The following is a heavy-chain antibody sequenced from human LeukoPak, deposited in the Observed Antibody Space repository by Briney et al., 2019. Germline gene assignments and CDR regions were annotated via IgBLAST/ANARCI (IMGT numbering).Heavy chain of an antibody. J-gene: IGHJ4*02. CDR3: ARGRTYYGSGSYYSG. V-gene: IGHV4-34*01. CDR2: INHSGST. CDR1: GGSFSGYY. D-gene: IGHD3-10*01. Sequence: PSETLSLTCAVYGGSFSGYYWSWIRQPPEKGLEWIGEINHSGSTNYNPSLKSRVTISVDTSKNQFSLKLSSVTAADTAVYYCARGRTYYGSGSYYSGWGQGTLATVSS.